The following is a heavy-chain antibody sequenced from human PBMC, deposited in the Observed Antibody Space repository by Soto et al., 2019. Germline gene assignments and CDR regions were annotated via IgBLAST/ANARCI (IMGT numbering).Heavy chain of an antibody. CDR2: IYYSGSA. D-gene: IGHD2-21*02. V-gene: IGHV4-59*01. CDR3: ARWTYCGGDCYWLDF. Sequence: SETLSLTCTISGGSISGFYWGWIRQPPGKGLEWIGNIYYSGSANYDPSLRSRVTISLNTSKNQFSLNLNSVTAADTAIYYCARWTYCGGDCYWLDFWGQGT. CDR1: GGSISGFY. J-gene: IGHJ4*02.